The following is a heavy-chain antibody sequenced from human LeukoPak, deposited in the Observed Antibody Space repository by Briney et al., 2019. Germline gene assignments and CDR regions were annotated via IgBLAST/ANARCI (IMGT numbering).Heavy chain of an antibody. CDR1: GYTFTGYY. J-gene: IGHJ5*02. V-gene: IGHV1-2*02. D-gene: IGHD3-10*01. CDR2: INPNSGDT. Sequence: GASVKVSCKASGYTFTGYYMHWMRQAPGQGLEWMGWINPNSGDTNYAQKFQGRVTMTRDTSISTAYMELSRLRSDDTAVYYCARSGGDYYGSGRPPTTWGQGTLVTVSS. CDR3: ARSGGDYYGSGRPPTT.